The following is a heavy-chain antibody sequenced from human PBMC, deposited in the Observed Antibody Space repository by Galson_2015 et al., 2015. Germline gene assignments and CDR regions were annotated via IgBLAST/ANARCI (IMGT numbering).Heavy chain of an antibody. V-gene: IGHV3-30*01. J-gene: IGHJ3*02. CDR3: ARDRCYSIPYDAFYN. Sequence: LRLSCAASGFTFSNSDMHWVRQAPGPGLEWVAVISYNGRNENYADSVKGRFTISRDNSKNTLHLQMNSLRVEDTAVYYCARDRCYSIPYDAFYNWGQGTMLTVSS. CDR2: ISYNGRNE. CDR1: GFTFSNSD. D-gene: IGHD6-13*01.